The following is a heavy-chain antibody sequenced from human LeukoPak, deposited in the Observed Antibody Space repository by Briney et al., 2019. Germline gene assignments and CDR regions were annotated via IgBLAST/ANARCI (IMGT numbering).Heavy chain of an antibody. J-gene: IGHJ6*03. CDR1: GFTFSSYS. Sequence: PGGSLRLSCAASGFTFSSYSMNWVRQAPGKRLEWVSSISSSSSYIYYADSVKGRFTISRDNAKNSLYLQMNSLRAEDTAVYYCARAFDGDGYYYYYYMDVWGKGTTVTVSS. D-gene: IGHD5-24*01. CDR3: ARAFDGDGYYYYYYMDV. V-gene: IGHV3-21*01. CDR2: ISSSSSYI.